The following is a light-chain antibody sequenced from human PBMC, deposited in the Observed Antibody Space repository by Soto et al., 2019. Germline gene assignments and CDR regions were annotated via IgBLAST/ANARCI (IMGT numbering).Light chain of an antibody. CDR1: SSDVGGYNY. CDR2: DVS. CDR3: SSYTRRSTLDV. V-gene: IGLV2-14*01. Sequence: QSALTQPASVSGSPGQSITISCTGTSSDVGGYNYVSWYQQYPGKAPKLMIYDVSNRPSGVSNRFSGSKSGNTASLTISGLQAEDEADYYCSSYTRRSTLDVFGTGTKVTVL. J-gene: IGLJ1*01.